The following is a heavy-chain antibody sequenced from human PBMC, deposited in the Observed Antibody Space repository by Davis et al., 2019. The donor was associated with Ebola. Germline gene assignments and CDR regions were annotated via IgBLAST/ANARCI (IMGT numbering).Heavy chain of an antibody. Sequence: MPSETLSPPSAVYGGSFRGYYWSWIRQPPGKGLEWIGEINHSGSTNYNPSLKSRVTISVDTSKNQFSPKLSSVTAADTAVYYCARGGVTPPYYYYGMDVWGQGTTVTVSS. D-gene: IGHD2-21*02. CDR3: ARGGVTPPYYYYGMDV. V-gene: IGHV4-34*01. J-gene: IGHJ6*02. CDR1: GGSFRGYY. CDR2: INHSGST.